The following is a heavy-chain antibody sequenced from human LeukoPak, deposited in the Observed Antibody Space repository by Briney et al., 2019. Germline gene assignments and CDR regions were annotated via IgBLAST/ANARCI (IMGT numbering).Heavy chain of an antibody. CDR1: GFTFSSYE. CDR3: AKDRRRDDVLTGSFSD. CDR2: ITSSGKII. D-gene: IGHD3-9*01. Sequence: GGSLRLSCAASGFTFSSYEMNWVRQAPGKGLEWVSYITSSGKIIYYADSVKGRFTISRDNSKNTLYLQMNSLRAEDTAVYNCAKDRRRDDVLTGSFSDWGQGTLVTVSS. J-gene: IGHJ4*02. V-gene: IGHV3-48*03.